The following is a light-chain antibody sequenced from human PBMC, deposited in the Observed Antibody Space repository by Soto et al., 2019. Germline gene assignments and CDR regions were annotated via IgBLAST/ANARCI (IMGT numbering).Light chain of an antibody. CDR3: QQSYSTPQT. V-gene: IGKV1-6*01. Sequence: IKMYQSPSSLSATVGDRITITCRASQGIGNDLGWFQQKPGKAPKVLIYATSSLQSGVPSRFSGSGSGTDFTLTISSLQPEDFASYYCQQSYSTPQTFGQGTKVDIK. CDR1: QGIGND. CDR2: ATS. J-gene: IGKJ1*01.